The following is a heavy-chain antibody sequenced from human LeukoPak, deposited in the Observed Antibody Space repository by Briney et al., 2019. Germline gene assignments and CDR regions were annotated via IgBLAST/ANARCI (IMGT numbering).Heavy chain of an antibody. CDR3: ARGLTVWFGELTPHFDY. CDR2: MNPNSGNT. CDR1: GGTFSSYA. D-gene: IGHD3-10*01. V-gene: IGHV1-8*02. J-gene: IGHJ4*02. Sequence: RASVKVSCKASGGTFSSYAISWVRQATGQGLEWMGWMNPNSGNTGYAQKFQGRVTMTRNTSISTAYMELSSLRSEDTAVYYCARGLTVWFGELTPHFDYWGQGTLVTVSS.